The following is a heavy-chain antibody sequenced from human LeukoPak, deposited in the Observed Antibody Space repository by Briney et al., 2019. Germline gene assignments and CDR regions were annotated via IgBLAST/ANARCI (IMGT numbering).Heavy chain of an antibody. D-gene: IGHD4-17*01. CDR2: SGGSVT. V-gene: IGHV3-74*01. J-gene: IGHJ4*02. Sequence: SGGSVTGYTDSVKGRFTVSRDNAKNSLYLQMNSLRAEDTAVYYCARVGGMTTVDYWGQGTLVTVSS. CDR3: ARVGGMTTVDY.